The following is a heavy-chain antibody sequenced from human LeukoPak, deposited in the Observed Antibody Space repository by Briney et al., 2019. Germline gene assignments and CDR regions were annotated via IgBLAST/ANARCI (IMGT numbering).Heavy chain of an antibody. CDR1: GGSFSGYY. CDR3: ARTPLYDSSGCEIDY. J-gene: IGHJ4*02. D-gene: IGHD3-22*01. V-gene: IGHV4-34*01. Sequence: PSETLSLTCAVYGGSFSGYYWSWIRQPPGKGLEWIGEINHSGSTNYNPSLKSRVTISVDTSKNQFSLKLSSVTAADTAVYCCARTPLYDSSGCEIDYWGQGTLVTVSS. CDR2: INHSGST.